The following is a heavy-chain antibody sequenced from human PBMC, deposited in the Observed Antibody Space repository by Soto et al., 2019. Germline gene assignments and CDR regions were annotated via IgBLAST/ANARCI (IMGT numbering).Heavy chain of an antibody. J-gene: IGHJ4*02. D-gene: IGHD1-1*01. Sequence: GGSLRLSCAASGFTFSMYWMHWVRQVPGKGPEWVSRINDDGSSTNYADSVKGRFTISRDNAKNTLYLQMDVLRAEDTAVYYCARGPRSTSTGTGAFWGQGTLVTVSS. CDR1: GFTFSMYW. V-gene: IGHV3-74*01. CDR3: ARGPRSTSTGTGAF. CDR2: INDDGSST.